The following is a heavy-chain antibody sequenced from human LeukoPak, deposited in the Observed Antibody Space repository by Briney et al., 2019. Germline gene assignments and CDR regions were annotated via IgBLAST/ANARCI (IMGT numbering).Heavy chain of an antibody. CDR3: AADFSGYDYYDY. V-gene: IGHV1-58*01. J-gene: IGHJ4*02. Sequence: VASVKVSCKASGFTFTSSAVQWVRQARGQRLEWIGWIVVGSGNTNYAQKFRERVTITRDMSTSTAYMELSSLRSEDTAVYYCAADFSGYDYYDYWGQGTLVTVSS. CDR1: GFTFTSSA. D-gene: IGHD5-12*01. CDR2: IVVGSGNT.